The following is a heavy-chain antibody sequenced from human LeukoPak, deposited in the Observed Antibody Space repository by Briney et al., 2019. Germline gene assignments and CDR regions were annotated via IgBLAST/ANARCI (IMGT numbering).Heavy chain of an antibody. Sequence: GGSLRLSWAASGFTFSIYAIDWVRQAPGKGLEWVSLISGSTGSTYYADSVKGRFSIYRDNSKNTVYMQMNRLRVEDTAVCYCARGPVSAIVGATRLPYGGQGTLVTVSS. D-gene: IGHD1-26*01. V-gene: IGHV3-23*01. CDR1: GFTFSIYA. CDR2: ISGSTGST. CDR3: ARGPVSAIVGATRLPY. J-gene: IGHJ4*02.